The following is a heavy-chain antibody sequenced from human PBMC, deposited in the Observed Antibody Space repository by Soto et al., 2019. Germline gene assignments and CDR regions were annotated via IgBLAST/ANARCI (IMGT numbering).Heavy chain of an antibody. CDR2: IYPGDSNT. CDR3: ARHAYDFWSGHPNPRYYYGMDV. J-gene: IGHJ6*02. D-gene: IGHD3-3*01. Sequence: EVQLVQSGAEVKKPGESLKISCKGSGYSFTSYWIDWVRQMPGKGLEWMGIIYPGDSNTRYSPSLQGQVTISVDKSISTAYLQWSSLKATDTAMYYCARHAYDFWSGHPNPRYYYGMDVWGQGTTVTVSS. V-gene: IGHV5-51*01. CDR1: GYSFTSYW.